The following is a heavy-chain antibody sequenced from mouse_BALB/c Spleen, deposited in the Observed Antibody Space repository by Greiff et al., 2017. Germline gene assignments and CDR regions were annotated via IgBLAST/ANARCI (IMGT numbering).Heavy chain of an antibody. J-gene: IGHJ4*01. CDR1: GYTFTSYW. CDR2: INPSTGYT. V-gene: IGHV1-7*01. Sequence: VQLQQSGAELAKPGASVQMSCKASGYTFTSYWMHWVKQRPGQGLEWIGYINPSTGYTEYNQKFKDKATLTADKSSSTAYMQLSSLTSEDSAVYYCARSGGVHYAMDYWGQGTSVTVSS. CDR3: ARSGGVHYAMDY. D-gene: IGHD2-14*01.